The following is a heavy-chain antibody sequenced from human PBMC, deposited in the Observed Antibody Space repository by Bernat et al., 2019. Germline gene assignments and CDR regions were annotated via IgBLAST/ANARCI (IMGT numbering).Heavy chain of an antibody. J-gene: IGHJ4*02. D-gene: IGHD2-15*01. Sequence: EVQLVESGGGLVQPGGSLRLPCAASGFTFSRYAMTWVRQAPGTGLQWVSVISGSGGSTYYADSVKSRFTITRDNSKNTLYLQMNSLRAEDTAVYYCAKVLVGIFGVDYWGQGTLVTVSS. CDR3: AKVLVGIFGVDY. CDR1: GFTFSRYA. CDR2: ISGSGGST. V-gene: IGHV3-23*04.